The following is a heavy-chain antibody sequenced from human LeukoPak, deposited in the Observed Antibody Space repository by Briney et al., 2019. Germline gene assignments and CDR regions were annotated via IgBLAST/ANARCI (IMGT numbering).Heavy chain of an antibody. CDR3: AKDPYYDSSGCPLLDY. J-gene: IGHJ4*02. CDR1: GFTVSTNY. D-gene: IGHD3-22*01. V-gene: IGHV3-23*01. Sequence: GGSLRLSCAASGFTVSTNYVSWVRQAPGKGLEWVSAISGSGGSTYYADSVKGRFTISRDNSKNTLYLQMNSLRAEDTAVYYCAKDPYYDSSGCPLLDYWGQGTLVTVSS. CDR2: ISGSGGST.